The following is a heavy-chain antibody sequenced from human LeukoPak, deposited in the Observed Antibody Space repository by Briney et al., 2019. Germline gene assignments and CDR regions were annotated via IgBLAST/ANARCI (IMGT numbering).Heavy chain of an antibody. CDR1: GGSISSYY. V-gene: IGHV4-59*08. Sequence: PSETLSLTCTVSGGSISSYYWSWIRQPPGKGLEWIGYIYYSGSTNYNPSLKSRVTISVDTSKNQFSLKLSSVTAADTAVYYCASSGPRGWFDPWGQGTLVTVPS. J-gene: IGHJ5*02. D-gene: IGHD1-14*01. CDR3: ASSGPRGWFDP. CDR2: IYYSGST.